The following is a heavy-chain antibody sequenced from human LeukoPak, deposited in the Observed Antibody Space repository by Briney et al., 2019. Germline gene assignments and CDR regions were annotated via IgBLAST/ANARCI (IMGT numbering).Heavy chain of an antibody. CDR3: ARNRGDILTGYRHDYYMDV. V-gene: IGHV3-33*01. CDR2: IWYDGSNK. J-gene: IGHJ6*03. CDR1: GFTFSSYG. Sequence: GGSLRLSCAASGFTFSSYGMHWVRQAPGKGLEWVAVIWYDGSNKYYADSVKGRFTISRDNSKNTLYLQMNSLRAEDTAVYYCARNRGDILTGYRHDYYMDVWGKGTTVTVSS. D-gene: IGHD3-9*01.